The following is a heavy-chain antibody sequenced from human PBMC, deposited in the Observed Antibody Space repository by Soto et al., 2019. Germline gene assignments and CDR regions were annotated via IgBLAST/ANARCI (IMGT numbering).Heavy chain of an antibody. J-gene: IGHJ6*02. Sequence: LRLSCSASGFTFSHFAMHWVRQAPGKGLEYVSAISTDGGSTYSVDSVRGRFTISRDNSKNTLYLQMTSLRPDDTGVYYCVKTRIALRELMGYYYGMGVWGLGATVAVSS. CDR1: GFTFSHFA. D-gene: IGHD3-16*01. V-gene: IGHV3-64D*06. CDR3: VKTRIALRELMGYYYGMGV. CDR2: ISTDGGST.